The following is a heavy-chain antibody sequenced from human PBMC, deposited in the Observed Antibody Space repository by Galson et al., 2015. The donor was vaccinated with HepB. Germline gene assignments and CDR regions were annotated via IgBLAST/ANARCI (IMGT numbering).Heavy chain of an antibody. CDR3: STHARWDYSAYEYFQH. Sequence: SLRLSCAASGFNFGSYGMHWVRQAPGKGLEWVASISYDGTDKNYGDSVKGRFTISRDNSKNTLYLQMNNLRAEDTAVYYCSTHARWDYSAYEYFQHWGQGTLVTVSS. CDR2: ISYDGTDK. D-gene: IGHD1-26*01. V-gene: IGHV3-30*03. CDR1: GFNFGSYG. J-gene: IGHJ1*01.